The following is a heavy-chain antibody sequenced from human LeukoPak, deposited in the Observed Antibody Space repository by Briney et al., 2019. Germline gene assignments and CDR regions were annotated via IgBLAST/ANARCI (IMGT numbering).Heavy chain of an antibody. CDR2: INADGSSA. J-gene: IGHJ4*02. D-gene: IGHD3-10*01. Sequence: GGSLRLSCAASGFTFSSYWMHWVRQAPGKGLVWVSRINADGSSAIYADSVKGRFTISRDNAKNTLYLQMNSLRAEDTAVYYCASYYGSGSNYKLDYWGQGTLVTVSP. CDR1: GFTFSSYW. CDR3: ASYYGSGSNYKLDY. V-gene: IGHV3-74*01.